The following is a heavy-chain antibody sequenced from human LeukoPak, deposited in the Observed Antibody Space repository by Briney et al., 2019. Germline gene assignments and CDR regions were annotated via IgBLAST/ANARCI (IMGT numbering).Heavy chain of an antibody. D-gene: IGHD3-22*01. CDR1: GFTFSSYA. CDR2: ISGSGGST. Sequence: GGSLRLSCAASGFTFSSYAMSWVRQAPGKGLEWVSAISGSGGSTYYADSVKGRFSISRDNSKNTLYLQMNSLRAEDTAVYYCAKDRVYYYDTSGQRASDIWGQGTMVTVSS. V-gene: IGHV3-23*01. CDR3: AKDRVYYYDTSGQRASDI. J-gene: IGHJ3*02.